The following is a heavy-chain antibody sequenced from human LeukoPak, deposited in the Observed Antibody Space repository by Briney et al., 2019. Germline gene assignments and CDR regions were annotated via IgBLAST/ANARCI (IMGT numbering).Heavy chain of an antibody. Sequence: GGSLRLSCAASGFTFSNYAMSWVREAPGEGLEWVSTISSSGDTTYSAASVKGRFSISRDNHKNTLYLQMNSLRAEDTAAYYCAKGDSNSWHQFDCWGQGALVSVSS. CDR1: GFTFSNYA. V-gene: IGHV3-23*01. J-gene: IGHJ4*02. CDR3: AKGDSNSWHQFDC. CDR2: ISSSGDTT. D-gene: IGHD6-13*01.